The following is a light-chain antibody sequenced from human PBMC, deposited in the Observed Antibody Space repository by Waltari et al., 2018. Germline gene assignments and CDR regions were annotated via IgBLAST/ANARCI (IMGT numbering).Light chain of an antibody. J-gene: IGKJ3*01. CDR2: AAS. V-gene: IGKV1-12*01. CDR1: QGISSW. CDR3: QQATGHPL. Sequence: DIQMTQSPSFVSASVGDRVTITCRASQGISSWLAWYQQRPGKAPKLLIYAASTLQSGVPSRFRGSGSGTDFSLTITSLQPEDSATCYCQQATGHPLFGPGTKVDI.